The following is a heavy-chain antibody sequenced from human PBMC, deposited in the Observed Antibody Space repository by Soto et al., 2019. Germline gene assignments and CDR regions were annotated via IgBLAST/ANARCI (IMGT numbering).Heavy chain of an antibody. D-gene: IGHD1-26*01. V-gene: IGHV3-23*01. CDR3: AGRGSGSYYDD. CDR1: GFTFSSYA. J-gene: IGHJ4*02. Sequence: EVQLLESGGGLVQPGGCLRLSCAASGFTFSSYAMRWVRQAPVQGLEWVSAISGRGDSTYYADSAKGRFTISRDNSKNTLYLQMNSLRAEETAVYYCAGRGSGSYYDDWGQGTMVTVSS. CDR2: ISGRGDST.